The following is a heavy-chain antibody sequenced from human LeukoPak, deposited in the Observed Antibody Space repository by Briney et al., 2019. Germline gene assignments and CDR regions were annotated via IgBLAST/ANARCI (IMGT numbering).Heavy chain of an antibody. Sequence: GESLKISCKGSGYSFTSYWIGWVRRMPGKGLEWMGIIYPGDSDTRYSPSFQGQVTISADKSINTAFVQWSNLKASGTAIYYCARRTPEYTNRWYFDLWGRGTLVTVSS. CDR2: IYPGDSDT. V-gene: IGHV5-51*01. J-gene: IGHJ2*01. CDR1: GYSFTSYW. CDR3: ARRTPEYTNRWYFDL. D-gene: IGHD6-6*01.